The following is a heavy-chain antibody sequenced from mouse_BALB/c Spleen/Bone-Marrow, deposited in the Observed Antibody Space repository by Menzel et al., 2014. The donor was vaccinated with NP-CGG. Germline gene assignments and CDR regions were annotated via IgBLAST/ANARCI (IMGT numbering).Heavy chain of an antibody. Sequence: EVKLMESGGGLVKPGGSLKLSCAASGFIFSDYYMYWVRQTPEKRLEWVATISDGGSYTYYPDSVKGRFTISRDNAKNNLYLQMSSLKSEDTAMYYCANYYGSTWFAYWGQGTLVTVSA. CDR1: GFIFSDYY. D-gene: IGHD1-1*01. CDR3: ANYYGSTWFAY. CDR2: ISDGGSYT. V-gene: IGHV5-4*02. J-gene: IGHJ3*01.